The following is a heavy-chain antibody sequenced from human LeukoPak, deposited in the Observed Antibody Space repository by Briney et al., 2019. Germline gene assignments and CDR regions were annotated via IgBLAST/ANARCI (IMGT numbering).Heavy chain of an antibody. Sequence: GRSLRLSCAASGFEFNVYAMHWVRQAPGKGLEWAAMISYDGSTKYYAASVKGRFTISRDNSKTTLFLQMDSLRPEDTAVYYCARGEPFNSWGQGTLVTVSS. CDR3: ARGEPFNS. J-gene: IGHJ5*02. CDR2: ISYDGSTK. CDR1: GFEFNVYA. D-gene: IGHD1-26*01. V-gene: IGHV3-30*04.